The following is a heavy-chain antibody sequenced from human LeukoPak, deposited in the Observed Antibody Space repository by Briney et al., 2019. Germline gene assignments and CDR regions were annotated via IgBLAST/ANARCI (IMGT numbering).Heavy chain of an antibody. CDR1: GYTLTELS. V-gene: IGHV1-24*01. D-gene: IGHD3-9*01. Sequence: ASVKVSCKVSGYTLTELSMHWVRQAPGKGLEWMGGFDPEGGETIYAQKFQGRVTMTEDTSTDTAYVELSSLRSEDTAVYYCATAYPPYYDILTGYYKPNAFDIWGQGTMVTVSS. CDR3: ATAYPPYYDILTGYYKPNAFDI. CDR2: FDPEGGET. J-gene: IGHJ3*02.